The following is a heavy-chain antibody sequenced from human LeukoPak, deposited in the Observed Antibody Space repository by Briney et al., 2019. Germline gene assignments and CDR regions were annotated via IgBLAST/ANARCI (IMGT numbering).Heavy chain of an antibody. J-gene: IGHJ5*02. CDR1: GGSISSSSYY. CDR3: AACGGDCYSFDP. D-gene: IGHD2-21*01. Sequence: SETLSLTCTVSGGSISSSSYYWGWIRQPPGKGLEWIGSIYYSGSTYYNPSLKSRVTISVDTSKNQFSLKLSSVTAAGTAVYYCAACGGDCYSFDPWGQGTLVTVSS. CDR2: IYYSGST. V-gene: IGHV4-39*01.